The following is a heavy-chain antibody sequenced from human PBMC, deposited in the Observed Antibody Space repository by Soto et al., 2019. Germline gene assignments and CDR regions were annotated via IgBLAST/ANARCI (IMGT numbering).Heavy chain of an antibody. V-gene: IGHV4-59*01. Sequence: SETLSLTXTVSGGSISSYYWSWIRQPPGKGLEWIGYIYYSGSTNYNPSLKSRVTISVDTSKNQFSLKLSSVTAADTAVYYCAGSIAARGPFDPWGQGTLVTVSS. CDR2: IYYSGST. CDR3: AGSIAARGPFDP. D-gene: IGHD6-6*01. J-gene: IGHJ5*02. CDR1: GGSISSYY.